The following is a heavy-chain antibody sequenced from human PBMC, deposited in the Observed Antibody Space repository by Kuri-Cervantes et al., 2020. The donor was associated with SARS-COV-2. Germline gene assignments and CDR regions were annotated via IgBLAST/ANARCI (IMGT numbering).Heavy chain of an antibody. CDR2: ISSSSSTI. D-gene: IGHD6-6*01. CDR3: ARDVIAARPSRGAFDI. Sequence: GESLKISCTVSGFTFSSYSMNWVRQAPGKGLEWVSYISSSSSTIYYADSVKGRFTISRDNAKNSLYLQMNSLRAEDTAVYYCARDVIAARPSRGAFDIWGQGTMVTVSS. J-gene: IGHJ3*02. V-gene: IGHV3-48*01. CDR1: GFTFSSYS.